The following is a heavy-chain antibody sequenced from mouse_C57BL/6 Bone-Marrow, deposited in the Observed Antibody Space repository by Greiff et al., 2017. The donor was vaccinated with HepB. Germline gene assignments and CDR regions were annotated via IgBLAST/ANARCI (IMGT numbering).Heavy chain of an antibody. J-gene: IGHJ1*03. Sequence: QVQLQQPGAELVKPGASVKLSCKASGYTFTSYWMQWVKQRPGQGLEWIEEIDPSDSYTNYNQKFKGKATLTVDTSSSTAYMQLSSLTSEDSAVYYCATYYGSPWYFDVWGTGTTVTVSS. CDR1: GYTFTSYW. V-gene: IGHV1-50*01. CDR2: IDPSDSYT. CDR3: ATYYGSPWYFDV. D-gene: IGHD1-1*01.